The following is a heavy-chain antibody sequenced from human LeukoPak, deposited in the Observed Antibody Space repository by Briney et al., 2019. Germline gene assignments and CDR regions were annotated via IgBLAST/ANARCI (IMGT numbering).Heavy chain of an antibody. CDR2: MNPNSGNT. Sequence: HRASVKVSCKASGYTFTSYDINWVRQATGQGLEWMGWMNPNSGNTGYAQKFQGRVTITRNTSISTAYMELSSLRSEDTAVYYCARGSDVHSSSWYIPHHYYYYYYMDVWGKGTTVTVSS. CDR1: GYTFTSYD. D-gene: IGHD6-13*01. CDR3: ARGSDVHSSSWYIPHHYYYYYYMDV. J-gene: IGHJ6*03. V-gene: IGHV1-8*01.